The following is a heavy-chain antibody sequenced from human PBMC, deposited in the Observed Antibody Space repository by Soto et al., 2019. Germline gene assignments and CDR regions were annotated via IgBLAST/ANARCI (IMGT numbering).Heavy chain of an antibody. V-gene: IGHV3-72*01. Sequence: EVQLVESGGGLVQPGGSLRLSCVVSGFTLSDHYIDWVRQAPGKGLEWVGRTKNKAQRYTTEYAASVKGRFTISRDDSKTAVYLQMNSLKTEDTAVYYCVRWDSGNPENWGQGTLVTVSS. CDR2: TKNKAQRYTT. CDR1: GFTLSDHY. CDR3: VRWDSGNPEN. J-gene: IGHJ4*02. D-gene: IGHD1-26*01.